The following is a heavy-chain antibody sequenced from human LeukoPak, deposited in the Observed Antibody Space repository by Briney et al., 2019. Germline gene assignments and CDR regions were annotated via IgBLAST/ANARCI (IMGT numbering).Heavy chain of an antibody. CDR2: IYSGGTT. J-gene: IGHJ4*02. CDR1: GFTFSSYA. V-gene: IGHV3-66*01. Sequence: PGGSPRLSCAASGFTFSSYAMNWVRQAPGKGLEWVSVIYSGGTTYYGDFAKGRFIISRDISKNTLYLEMNRLRVVDSAVYYCAREASNFLGGENYFDSWGQGTLVTVS. D-gene: IGHD4-11*01. CDR3: AREASNFLGGENYFDS.